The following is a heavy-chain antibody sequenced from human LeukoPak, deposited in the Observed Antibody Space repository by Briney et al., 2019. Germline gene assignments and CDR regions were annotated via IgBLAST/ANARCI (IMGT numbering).Heavy chain of an antibody. Sequence: ASVKVSCKASGYTFTGYYMHWVRQAPGQGLEWMGWINPNSGGTNYAQKFQGRVTMTRDTSISTAYMELSGLRSDDTAVYYCARDPGSSGWSSYWGQGTLVTVSS. V-gene: IGHV1-2*02. D-gene: IGHD6-19*01. J-gene: IGHJ4*02. CDR2: INPNSGGT. CDR1: GYTFTGYY. CDR3: ARDPGSSGWSSY.